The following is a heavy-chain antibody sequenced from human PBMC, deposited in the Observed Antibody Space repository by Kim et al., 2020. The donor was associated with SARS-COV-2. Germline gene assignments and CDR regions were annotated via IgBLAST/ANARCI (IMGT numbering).Heavy chain of an antibody. J-gene: IGHJ6*03. V-gene: IGHV4-34*01. CDR3: AVPYCSSTSCYSYYYMDV. CDR1: GGSFSGYY. Sequence: SETLSLTCAVYGGSFSGYYWSWIRQPPGKGLEWIGEINHSGSTNYNPSLKSRVTISVDTSKNQFSLKLSSVTAADTAVYYCAVPYCSSTSCYSYYYMDV. D-gene: IGHD2-2*02. CDR2: INHSGST.